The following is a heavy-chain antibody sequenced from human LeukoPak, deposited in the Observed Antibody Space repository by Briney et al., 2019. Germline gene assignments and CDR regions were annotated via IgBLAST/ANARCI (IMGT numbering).Heavy chain of an antibody. J-gene: IGHJ4*02. CDR1: GFTFSSYA. V-gene: IGHV3-23*01. CDR3: AKQHIVVVTAAHDY. D-gene: IGHD2-21*02. CDR2: ISGSGGST. Sequence: HPEGSLRLSCAASGFTFSSYAMSWVRQAPGKGLEWVSAISGSGGSTYYADSVKGRFTISRDNSKNTLYLQMNSLRAEDTAVYYCAKQHIVVVTAAHDYWGQGTLSPSPQ.